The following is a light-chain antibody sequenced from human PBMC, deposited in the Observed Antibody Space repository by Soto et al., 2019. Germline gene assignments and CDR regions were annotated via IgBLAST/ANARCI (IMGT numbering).Light chain of an antibody. J-gene: IGKJ5*01. CDR1: QSVSNY. V-gene: IGKV3-20*01. CDR2: GAS. Sequence: MVLTHSPGTRSLSPCERSTLSFRASQSVSNYFVWYQQKPGQAPRLLIHGASSRAAGIPDRISGSGSGTDFTLTISRLEPEDFAVYYCQQYGSSPITFGQGTRLEIK. CDR3: QQYGSSPIT.